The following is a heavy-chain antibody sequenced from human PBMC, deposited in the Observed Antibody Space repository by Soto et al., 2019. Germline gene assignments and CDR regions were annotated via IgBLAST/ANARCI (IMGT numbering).Heavy chain of an antibody. CDR1: GFSFSNFS. CDR2: ISASSSTI. CDR3: ANRQY. V-gene: IGHV3-48*01. J-gene: IGHJ4*02. Sequence: EGQLVESGGDLVQPGGSLRLSCAASGFSFSNFSMNWVRQAPGKGLEWLAYISASSSTIYYTDSLKGRFTVSRDNAKNSLYLQMNILSREDTAVYYCANRQYWGQGTLVTVSS.